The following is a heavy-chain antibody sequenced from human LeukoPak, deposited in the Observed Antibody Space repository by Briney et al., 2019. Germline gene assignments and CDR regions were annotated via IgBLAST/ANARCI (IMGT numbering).Heavy chain of an antibody. CDR3: ARRHAHYNASGSYSNWFDP. CDR2: INHSGST. J-gene: IGHJ5*02. D-gene: IGHD3-10*01. V-gene: IGHV4-34*01. Sequence: SETLSLTCAVYGGSFSGYYWTWIRQPPGKGLEWIGEINHSGSTNYNPSLKSRGTISVDTSKNQFSLKLSSVTAADTAVYSCARRHAHYNASGSYSNWFDPWGQGFLVTVSS. CDR1: GGSFSGYY.